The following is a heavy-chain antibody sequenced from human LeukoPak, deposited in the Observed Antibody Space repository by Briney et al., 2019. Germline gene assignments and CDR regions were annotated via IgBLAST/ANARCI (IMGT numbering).Heavy chain of an antibody. J-gene: IGHJ4*02. CDR1: GGTFSSYA. D-gene: IGHD1-26*01. V-gene: IGHV1-69*13. CDR3: ARVASGSYTRGGDFDY. CDR2: IIPIFGTA. Sequence: SVSVSFRAWGGTFSSYAIRGVRQAPGRGREGVGGIIPIFGTANYAQKFQGRVPITPDQSPSPAYMELSSLRSEDTAVYYCARVASGSYTRGGDFDYWGQGPLVPVSS.